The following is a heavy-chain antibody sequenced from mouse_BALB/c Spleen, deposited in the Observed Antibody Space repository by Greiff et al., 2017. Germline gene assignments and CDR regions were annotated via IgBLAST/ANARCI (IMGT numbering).Heavy chain of an antibody. CDR2: IYPGDGDT. Sequence: VQLQQSGPELVKPGASVKISCKASGYAFSSSWMNWVKQRPGQGLEWIGRIYPGDGDTNYNGKFKGKATLTADKSSSTAYMQLSSLTSVDSAVYFCATALYGYDGGAMDYWGQGTSVTVSS. J-gene: IGHJ4*01. V-gene: IGHV1-82*01. CDR3: ATALYGYDGGAMDY. CDR1: GYAFSSSW. D-gene: IGHD2-2*01.